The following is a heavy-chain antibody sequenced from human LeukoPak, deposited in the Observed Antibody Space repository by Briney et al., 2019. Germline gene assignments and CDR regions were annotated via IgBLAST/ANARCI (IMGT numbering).Heavy chain of an antibody. CDR2: IYTSGST. CDR3: ARAYSGSYYVGYYYYYMDV. CDR1: GGSISSGSYY. D-gene: IGHD1-26*01. J-gene: IGHJ6*03. Sequence: PSETLSFTCTVSGGSISSGSYYWSWIRQPAGKGLEWIGRIYTSGSTNYNPSLKSRVTISVDTSKNQFSLKLSSVTAADTAVYYCARAYSGSYYVGYYYYYMDVWGKGTTVTVSS. V-gene: IGHV4-61*02.